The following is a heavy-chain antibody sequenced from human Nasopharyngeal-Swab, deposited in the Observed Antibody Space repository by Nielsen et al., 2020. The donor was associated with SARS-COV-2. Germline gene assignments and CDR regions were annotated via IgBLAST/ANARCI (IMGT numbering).Heavy chain of an antibody. Sequence: ASVKVSCKASGYSLTDFGLSWVRQAPGQGLEWMGCISADSGYTKYADKYQGRLALTTDRSTNTAYMHLRSLTSGDTAVYFCTRGLYRGDYWGQGALVRVSS. V-gene: IGHV1-18*01. CDR2: ISADSGYT. J-gene: IGHJ4*02. CDR1: GYSLTDFG. CDR3: TRGLYRGDY. D-gene: IGHD3-10*01.